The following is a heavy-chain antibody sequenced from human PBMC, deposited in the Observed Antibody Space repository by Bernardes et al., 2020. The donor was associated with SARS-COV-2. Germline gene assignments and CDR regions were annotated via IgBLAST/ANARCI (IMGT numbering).Heavy chain of an antibody. Sequence: WGSLRLSCAASGFTFSSYAMSWVRQAPGKGLEWVSAISGRGGSTHYAESVKGRFTISRDNSKNTLYLQMNSLRAEDTAVYYCAKTKVGDNYYYYSMDVWGPAPTITVSS. CDR2: ISGRGGST. CDR1: GFTFSSYA. V-gene: IGHV3-23*01. D-gene: IGHD1-26*01. CDR3: AKTKVGDNYYYYSMDV. J-gene: IGHJ6*02.